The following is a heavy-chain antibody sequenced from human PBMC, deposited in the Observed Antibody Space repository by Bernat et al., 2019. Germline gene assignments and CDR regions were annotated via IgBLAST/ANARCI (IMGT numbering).Heavy chain of an antibody. J-gene: IGHJ4*02. V-gene: IGHV4-34*01. CDR1: GGSFSGYY. CDR2: INHSGST. Sequence: QVQLQQWGAGLLKPSETLSLTCAVYGGSFSGYYWGWIRQPPGKGLEWIGEINHSGSTNYNPSLKSRVTISVDTSKNQFSLKLSSVTAADTAVYYCARGPGGSNFDYWGQGTLVTVSS. CDR3: ARGPGGSNFDY. D-gene: IGHD1-1*01.